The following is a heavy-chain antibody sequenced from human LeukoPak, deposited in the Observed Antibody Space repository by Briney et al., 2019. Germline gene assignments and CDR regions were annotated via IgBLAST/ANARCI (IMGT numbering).Heavy chain of an antibody. V-gene: IGHV4-59*01. CDR1: GGSISSYY. J-gene: IGHJ4*02. CDR3: ARYYYQDSSGYYSHFDY. D-gene: IGHD3-22*01. Sequence: SETLSLTCTVSGGSISSYYWSWIRQPPGKGLEWIGYIYYSGSTNYNLSLKSRVTISVDTSKNQFSLKLSSVTAADTAVYYCARYYYQDSSGYYSHFDYWGRGTLVNVSS. CDR2: IYYSGST.